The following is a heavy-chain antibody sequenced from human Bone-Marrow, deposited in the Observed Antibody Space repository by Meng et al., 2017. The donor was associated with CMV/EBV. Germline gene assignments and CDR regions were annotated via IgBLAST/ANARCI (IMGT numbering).Heavy chain of an antibody. V-gene: IGHV3-48*03. Sequence: GESLKISCTVSGFSLSRFEMNWVRRAPGKGLEWLAFIGSSGTTIFYADSLQGRFTISRDTARNSLYLQMDNLRVEDTATYYCARGGTLLRFGYFGFWGHGTLVTVSS. CDR1: GFSLSRFE. D-gene: IGHD3-3*01. CDR2: IGSSGTTI. J-gene: IGHJ4*01. CDR3: ARGGTLLRFGYFGF.